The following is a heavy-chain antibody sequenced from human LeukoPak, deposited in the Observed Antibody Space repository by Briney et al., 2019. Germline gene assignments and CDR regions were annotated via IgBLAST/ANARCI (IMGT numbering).Heavy chain of an antibody. D-gene: IGHD6-13*01. V-gene: IGHV1-2*06. CDR2: INPNSGGT. CDR3: ARKPEAAAATSLDY. Sequence: ASVKVSCKASGYTFTGYYMHWVRQAPGQGLEWMGRINPNSGGTNYEQKFQVRVTMTRDTSISTAYMELSRLRSDDTAVYYCARKPEAAAATSLDYWGQGTLVTVSS. CDR1: GYTFTGYY. J-gene: IGHJ4*02.